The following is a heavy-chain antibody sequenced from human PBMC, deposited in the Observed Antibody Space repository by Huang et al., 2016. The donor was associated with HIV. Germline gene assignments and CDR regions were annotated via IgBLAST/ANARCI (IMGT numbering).Heavy chain of an antibody. CDR1: GYKFTSYW. V-gene: IGHV5-51*01. CDR3: ARQRAYGSTYADY. D-gene: IGHD4-4*01. CDR2: IYPGDSDT. Sequence: EVQLVQSGAEVKKSGESLMISCKGSGYKFTSYWIGWVRQTPGKGLEWSGIIYPGDSDTRYRPSFQVQVTISADKSISTAYLQWSSLKASDTAMYYCARQRAYGSTYADYWGQGTLVTVSS. J-gene: IGHJ4*02.